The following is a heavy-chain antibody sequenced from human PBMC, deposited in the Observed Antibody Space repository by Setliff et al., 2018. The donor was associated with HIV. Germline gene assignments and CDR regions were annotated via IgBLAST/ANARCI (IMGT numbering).Heavy chain of an antibody. V-gene: IGHV4-59*01. CDR3: ARMDSSTWPDYYFYGMDV. CDR2: IYYMGRT. D-gene: IGHD2-2*01. J-gene: IGHJ6*02. CDR1: GGSISGSV. Sequence: SETLSLTCTVSGGSISGSVWSWIRQPPGKGLEFVGYIYYMGRTTYNPSLKSRLTISVDKSKSQFSLKVRSVTAANTAVYYCARMDSSTWPDYYFYGMDVWGQGTTVTVSS.